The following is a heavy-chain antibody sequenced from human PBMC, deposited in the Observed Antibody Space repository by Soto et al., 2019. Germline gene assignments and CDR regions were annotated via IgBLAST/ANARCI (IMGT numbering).Heavy chain of an antibody. Sequence: SETLSLTCTVSGGSISSSRCHWGWIRQPPGKGLEWIGEIYHSGSTNYNPSLKSRVTISVDKSKNQVSLKLSSVTAEDTAIYYCARDLFPFDILTTSPTHWGQGALVTVSS. V-gene: IGHV4-39*02. D-gene: IGHD3-9*01. CDR2: IYHSGST. CDR1: GGSISSSRCH. J-gene: IGHJ4*02. CDR3: ARDLFPFDILTTSPTH.